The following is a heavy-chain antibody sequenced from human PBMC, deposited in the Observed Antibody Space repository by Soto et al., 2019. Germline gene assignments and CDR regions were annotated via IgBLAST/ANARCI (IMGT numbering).Heavy chain of an antibody. J-gene: IGHJ6*02. CDR2: ISSSGSTI. CDR1: GFTFSDYY. CDR3: ARDLGAIFGVVDYYYGMDV. D-gene: IGHD3-3*01. V-gene: IGHV3-11*01. Sequence: PGGSLRLSCAASGFTFSDYYMSWIRQAPGKGLEWVSYISSSGSTIYYADSVKGRFTISRDNAKNSLYLQMNSLRAEDTAVYYCARDLGAIFGVVDYYYGMDVWGQGTTVTVSS.